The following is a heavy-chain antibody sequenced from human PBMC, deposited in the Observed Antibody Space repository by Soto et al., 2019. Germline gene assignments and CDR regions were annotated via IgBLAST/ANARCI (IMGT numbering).Heavy chain of an antibody. CDR2: IYYSGST. D-gene: IGHD4-17*01. J-gene: IGHJ6*02. Sequence: PSETLSLTCTVSGGSISSGGYYWTWIRQHPGKGLEWIGYIYYSGSTYYNPSLKSRITISVDTSKNQFSLNLSSVTAADTAVYYCARDRATVTSYYGMDVWGHGTPVTVSS. V-gene: IGHV4-31*03. CDR3: ARDRATVTSYYGMDV. CDR1: GGSISSGGYY.